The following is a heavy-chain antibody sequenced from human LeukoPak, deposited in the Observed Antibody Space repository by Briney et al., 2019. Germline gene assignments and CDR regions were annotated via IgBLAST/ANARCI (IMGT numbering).Heavy chain of an antibody. D-gene: IGHD3-10*01. Sequence: SETLSLTCTVSGGSLSSYYWSWIRQPPGKGLEWIGYIYYSGSTNYNPSLKSRVTISVDTSKNQFSLKLSSVTAADTAVYYCARDHYYGSGSYYFDYWGQGTLVTVSS. CDR1: GGSLSSYY. CDR2: IYYSGST. J-gene: IGHJ4*02. CDR3: ARDHYYGSGSYYFDY. V-gene: IGHV4-59*01.